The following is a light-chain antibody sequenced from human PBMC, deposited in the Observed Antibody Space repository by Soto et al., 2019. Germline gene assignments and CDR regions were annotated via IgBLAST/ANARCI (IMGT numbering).Light chain of an antibody. CDR3: SSYTSSSTVL. Sequence: QSVLTQPASVSGSPGQSITISCTGTSSDVGGYNYVSWYPQHPGRAPQLMIYDFSNRPSGVSNRYSGSRSGNTASLTVSGLQAEDEADYYCSSYTSSSTVLFGGGTKRTVL. CDR1: SSDVGGYNY. J-gene: IGLJ2*01. CDR2: DFS. V-gene: IGLV2-14*01.